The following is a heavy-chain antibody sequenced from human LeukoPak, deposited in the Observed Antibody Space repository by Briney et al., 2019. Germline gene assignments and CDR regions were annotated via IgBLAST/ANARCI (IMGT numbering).Heavy chain of an antibody. D-gene: IGHD2-15*01. CDR3: ARHENIVVVVAATGFDN. Sequence: PSETRSLTCTVSGGSISSSSHFWSWIRQPPGKGLEWIGSIYYSGNTYYNSSLKSRVTISVDTSKNQFSLKLSSVTAADTAVYYCARHENIVVVVAATGFDNWGQGTLVTVSS. J-gene: IGHJ4*02. CDR1: GGSISSSSHF. V-gene: IGHV4-39*01. CDR2: IYYSGNT.